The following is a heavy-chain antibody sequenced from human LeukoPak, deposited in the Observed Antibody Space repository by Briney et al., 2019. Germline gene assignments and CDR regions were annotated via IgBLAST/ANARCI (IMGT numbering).Heavy chain of an antibody. J-gene: IGHJ6*03. D-gene: IGHD2-2*01. V-gene: IGHV1-46*01. CDR2: INPSGGST. Sequence: ASVKVSCKASGYTFTSYYMHWVRQAPGQGLEWMGIINPSGGSTNYAQKFQGRVTITADESTSTAYMELSSLRSEDTAVYYCARLSCSSTSCYYYYMDVWGKGTTVTVSS. CDR3: ARLSCSSTSCYYYYMDV. CDR1: GYTFTSYY.